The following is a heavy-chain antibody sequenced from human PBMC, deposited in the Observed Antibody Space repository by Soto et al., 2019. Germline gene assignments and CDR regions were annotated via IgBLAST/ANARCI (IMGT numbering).Heavy chain of an antibody. CDR1: GGSFSGYY. CDR3: ARGHGYCSGGSCYAYFDY. J-gene: IGHJ4*02. V-gene: IGHV4-34*01. D-gene: IGHD2-15*01. Sequence: PSETLSLTCAVYGGSFSGYYWSWIRQPPGKGLEWIGEINHSGSTNYNPSLKSRVTISVDTSKNQFSLKLSSVTAADTAVYYCARGHGYCSGGSCYAYFDYWGQGTLVTVSS. CDR2: INHSGST.